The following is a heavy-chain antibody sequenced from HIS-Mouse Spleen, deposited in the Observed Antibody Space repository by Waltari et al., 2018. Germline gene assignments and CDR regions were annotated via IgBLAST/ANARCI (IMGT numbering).Heavy chain of an antibody. CDR3: ARGLRYFDWFDY. CDR1: GFTFSSYA. Sequence: GFTFSSYAMHWVRQAPGKGLEWVAVISYDGSNKYYADSVKGRFTISRDNSKNTLYLQMNSLRAEDTAVYYCARGLRYFDWFDYWGQGTLVTVSS. D-gene: IGHD3-9*01. V-gene: IGHV3-30-3*01. J-gene: IGHJ4*02. CDR2: ISYDGSNK.